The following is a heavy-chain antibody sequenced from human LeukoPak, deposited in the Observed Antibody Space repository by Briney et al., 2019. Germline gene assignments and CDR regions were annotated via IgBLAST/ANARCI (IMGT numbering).Heavy chain of an antibody. J-gene: IGHJ5*02. Sequence: SETLSLTCTVSGGSISSYYWSWIRQPPGKGLEWIGYIYYSGSTNYNPSLKSRVTISVDTSKNQFSLKLSSVTAADTAVYYCASGGGVTNWFDPWGQGTLVTVSS. D-gene: IGHD3-16*01. CDR1: GGSISSYY. V-gene: IGHV4-59*01. CDR2: IYYSGST. CDR3: ASGGGVTNWFDP.